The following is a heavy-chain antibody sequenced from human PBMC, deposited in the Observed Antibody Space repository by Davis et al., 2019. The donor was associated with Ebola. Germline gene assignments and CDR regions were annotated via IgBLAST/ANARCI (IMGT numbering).Heavy chain of an antibody. CDR3: ARRYYDFWSGYYSDGMDV. Sequence: GGSLRLSCAASGFTFSSYWMSWVRQAPGKGLEWVANIKQDGSEKYYVDSVKGRFTISRDNAKNSLYLQMNSLRAEDTAVYYCARRYYDFWSGYYSDGMDVWGQGTTVTVSS. CDR2: IKQDGSEK. D-gene: IGHD3-3*01. CDR1: GFTFSSYW. J-gene: IGHJ6*02. V-gene: IGHV3-7*01.